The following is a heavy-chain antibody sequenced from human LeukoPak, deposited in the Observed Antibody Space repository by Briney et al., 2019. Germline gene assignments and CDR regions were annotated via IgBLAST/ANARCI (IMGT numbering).Heavy chain of an antibody. D-gene: IGHD5-12*01. CDR1: GFTFSRYS. J-gene: IGHJ1*01. CDR3: VRAEGSSGSSEYFQH. CDR2: ISGSSNDK. Sequence: GGSLRLSCLASGFTFSRYSMKWVRQAPGKGLEWVSSISGSSNDKHYIDSVKGRFTISRGNAKNSLFLQMNSLRAEDTAVYYCVRAEGSSGSSEYFQHWGQGTLVTVSS. V-gene: IGHV3-21*01.